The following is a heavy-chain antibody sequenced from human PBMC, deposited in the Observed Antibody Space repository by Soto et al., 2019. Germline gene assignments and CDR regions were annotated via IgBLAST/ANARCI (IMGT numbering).Heavy chain of an antibody. CDR1: RFSFISYW. CDR2: INEDGSQK. V-gene: IGHV3-7*04. J-gene: IGHJ4*02. Sequence: EVQLVESGGGLVQPGGPLGLSCTASRFSFISYWMSWVRHVPGKGLEWGANINEDGSQKYYVDSVKGRFTISRDNAKNSLFLQMNGLRVEDTAVYYCARDGFGGYLDSWGQGTLVTVSS. CDR3: ARDGFGGYLDS. D-gene: IGHD2-15*01.